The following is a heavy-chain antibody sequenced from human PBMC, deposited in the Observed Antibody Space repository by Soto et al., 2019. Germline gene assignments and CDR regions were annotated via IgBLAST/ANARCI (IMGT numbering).Heavy chain of an antibody. CDR1: GGSISSSNW. Sequence: SETLSLTCAVSGGSISSSNWWSWVRQPPGKGLEWIGEIYHSGSTNYNPSLKSRVTISVDTSKNQFSLKLSSVTAADTAVYYCARHGLYGDYTRDYYYYVMDVWRQGTTVPVSS. CDR3: ARHGLYGDYTRDYYYYVMDV. CDR2: IYHSGST. V-gene: IGHV4-4*02. J-gene: IGHJ6*02. D-gene: IGHD4-17*01.